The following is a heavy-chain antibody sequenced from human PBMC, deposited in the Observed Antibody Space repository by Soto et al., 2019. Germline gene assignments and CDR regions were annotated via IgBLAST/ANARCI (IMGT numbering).Heavy chain of an antibody. CDR2: ISYDGSNK. Sequence: GGSLRLSCAASGFTFSSYGMHWVRQAPGKGLEWVAVISYDGSNKYYADSVKGRFTISRDNSKNTLYLQMNSLRAEDTAVYYCAKGGDIVATNYYYYYMDVWGKGTTVTVSS. J-gene: IGHJ6*03. D-gene: IGHD5-12*01. CDR3: AKGGDIVATNYYYYYMDV. V-gene: IGHV3-30*18. CDR1: GFTFSSYG.